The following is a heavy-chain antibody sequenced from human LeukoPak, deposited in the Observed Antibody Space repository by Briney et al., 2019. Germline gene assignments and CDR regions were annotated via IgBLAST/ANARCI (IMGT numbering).Heavy chain of an antibody. D-gene: IGHD3-10*01. J-gene: IGHJ5*02. CDR1: GYTFTSYG. CDR3: AGGVWGGWCGP. CDR2: ISAYNGNT. Sequence: ASVKVSCKASGYTFTSYGISWVRLAPGQGLELMGWISAYNGNTNYAQKLQGRVTMTTDTSASTAYMELRSRRSDDTAVCDCAGGVWGGWCGPWGQGTLVSVSS. V-gene: IGHV1-18*01.